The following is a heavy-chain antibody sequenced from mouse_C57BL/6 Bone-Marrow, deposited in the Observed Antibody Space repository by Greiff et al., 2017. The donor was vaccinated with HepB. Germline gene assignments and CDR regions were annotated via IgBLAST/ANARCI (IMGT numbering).Heavy chain of an antibody. Sequence: HVQLKQPGAELVKPGASVKLSCKASGYTFTSYWMHWVKQRPGQGLEWIGMIHPNSGSTNYNEKFKSKATLTVDKSSSTAYMQLSSLTSEDSSVYYCAREGVTYYFDYWGQGTTLTVSS. CDR1: GYTFTSYW. V-gene: IGHV1-64*01. CDR2: IHPNSGST. J-gene: IGHJ2*01. D-gene: IGHD2-3*01. CDR3: AREGVTYYFDY.